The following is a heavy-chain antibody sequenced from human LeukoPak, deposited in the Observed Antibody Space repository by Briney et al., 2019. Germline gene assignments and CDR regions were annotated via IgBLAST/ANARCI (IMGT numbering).Heavy chain of an antibody. V-gene: IGHV3-30*18. CDR3: AKGQYYDILTGYYSFDY. J-gene: IGHJ4*02. CDR2: ISYDGSNK. D-gene: IGHD3-9*01. CDR1: GYIFSSYG. Sequence: GGSLRLSCAASGYIFSSYGMHWVRQAPGKGLEWVAVISYDGSNKYYADSVKGRFTISRDNSKNTLYLQMNSLRAEDTAVYYCAKGQYYDILTGYYSFDYWGQGTLVTVSS.